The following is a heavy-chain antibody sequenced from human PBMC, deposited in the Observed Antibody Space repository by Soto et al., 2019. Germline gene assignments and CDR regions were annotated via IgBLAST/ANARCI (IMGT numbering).Heavy chain of an antibody. CDR1: GYTFTSYY. D-gene: IGHD3-22*01. V-gene: IGHV1-46*01. J-gene: IGHJ6*02. CDR3: ARDAYYYDSSGYYYVESYYYYGMDV. Sequence: QVQLVQSGAEVKKPGASVKVSCKASGYTFTSYYMHWVRQAPGQGLEWMGIINPSGGSTSYAQKFQGRVTMTRDTSTSTVYMELSSLRSEDTAVYYCARDAYYYDSSGYYYVESYYYYGMDVWGQGTTVTVSS. CDR2: INPSGGST.